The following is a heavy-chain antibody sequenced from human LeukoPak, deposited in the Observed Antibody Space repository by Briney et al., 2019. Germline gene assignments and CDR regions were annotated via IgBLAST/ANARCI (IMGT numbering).Heavy chain of an antibody. D-gene: IGHD6-19*01. V-gene: IGHV1-69*05. CDR1: GGTFSSYA. Sequence: ASVKVSCKASGGTFSSYAISWVRQAPGQGLEWMGGIIPIFGTANYAQKFQGRVTITTDESTSTAYMELSSLRSEDTAVYYCARDTAYSSGWFPFGWFDPWGQGTLVTVSS. J-gene: IGHJ5*02. CDR3: ARDTAYSSGWFPFGWFDP. CDR2: IIPIFGTA.